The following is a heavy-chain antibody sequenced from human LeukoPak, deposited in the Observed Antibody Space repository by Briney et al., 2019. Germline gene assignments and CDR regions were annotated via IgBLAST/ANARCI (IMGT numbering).Heavy chain of an antibody. CDR3: AREINYYDSSGYYYGRWFDP. Sequence: SETLSLTCAVYGGSFSGYYWSWIRQPPGKGLEWIGEMNHSGSTNYNPSLKSRVTISVDTSKNQFSLKLSSVTAADTAVYYCAREINYYDSSGYYYGRWFDPWGQGTLVTVSS. V-gene: IGHV4-34*01. CDR1: GGSFSGYY. D-gene: IGHD3-22*01. J-gene: IGHJ5*02. CDR2: MNHSGST.